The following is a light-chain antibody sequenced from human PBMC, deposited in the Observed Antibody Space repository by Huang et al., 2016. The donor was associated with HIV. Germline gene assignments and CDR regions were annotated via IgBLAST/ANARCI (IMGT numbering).Light chain of an antibody. Sequence: DIQMSQSPSSLSASVGDRVPFTCRASQTIGGYLNWYQQKPGRAPNLLLYAASSLQSGVPARFSGSGSGTDFTLTISGLHPEDFATYYCQQSYTTPYTFGQGTKLEIK. CDR2: AAS. CDR3: QQSYTTPYT. V-gene: IGKV1-39*01. CDR1: QTIGGY. J-gene: IGKJ2*01.